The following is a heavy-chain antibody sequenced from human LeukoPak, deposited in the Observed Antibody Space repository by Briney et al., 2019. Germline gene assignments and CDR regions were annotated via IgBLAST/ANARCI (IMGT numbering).Heavy chain of an antibody. V-gene: IGHV1-2*02. Sequence: ASVTVSFKASGYTFTGYYMHWVRQAPGQVLAWMGWINPNSGGTNYAQKFQGRVTMTRDTSISTDYMELSRLRSDDTAVYYCAREVTMIEVVIGFDPWGQGTLVTVSS. CDR1: GYTFTGYY. CDR2: INPNSGGT. D-gene: IGHD3-22*01. CDR3: AREVTMIEVVIGFDP. J-gene: IGHJ5*02.